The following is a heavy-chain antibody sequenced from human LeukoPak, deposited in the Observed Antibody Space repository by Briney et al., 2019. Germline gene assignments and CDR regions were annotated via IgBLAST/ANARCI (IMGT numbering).Heavy chain of an antibody. CDR3: ARRVGIAAAGTEDY. CDR2: IYYSGST. Sequence: PSETLSPTRTVSGGSISSSSYYWGWIRQPPGKGLEWIGSIYYSGSTYYNPSLKSRVTISVDTSKNQFSLKLSSVTAADTAVYYCARRVGIAAAGTEDYWGQGTLVTVSS. J-gene: IGHJ4*02. CDR1: GGSISSSSYY. D-gene: IGHD6-13*01. V-gene: IGHV4-39*01.